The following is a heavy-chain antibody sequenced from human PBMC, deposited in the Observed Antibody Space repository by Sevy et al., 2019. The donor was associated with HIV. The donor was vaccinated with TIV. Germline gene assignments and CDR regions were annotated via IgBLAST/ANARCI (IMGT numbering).Heavy chain of an antibody. CDR3: TKDQGDFCGGYHTTLFDP. Sequence: GGSLRLSCAASGFTFNNYAMSWVRQAPGKGLEWVSTISGTGVNTYYADSVKGRFTISRDNSKNTLYLQMNSLRAEDMAVYYRTKDQGDFCGGYHTTLFDPWGQGTLVTVSS. D-gene: IGHD3-3*01. J-gene: IGHJ5*02. V-gene: IGHV3-23*01. CDR1: GFTFNNYA. CDR2: ISGTGVNT.